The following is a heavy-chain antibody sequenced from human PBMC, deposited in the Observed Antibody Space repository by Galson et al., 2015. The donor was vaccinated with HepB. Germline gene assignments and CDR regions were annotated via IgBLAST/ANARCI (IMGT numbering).Heavy chain of an antibody. D-gene: IGHD1-7*01. V-gene: IGHV3-7*01. CDR1: GLTFRTYW. Sequence: SLRLSCAASGLTFRTYWMSWVRQAPGKGLEWVANIKQDESEKDFVDSVKGRFTISRDNSNNSQFLQMNSLRVEDTAVYYCARWRWRMGNFAFDLWGQGTMVTVSS. J-gene: IGHJ3*01. CDR2: IKQDESEK. CDR3: ARWRWRMGNFAFDL.